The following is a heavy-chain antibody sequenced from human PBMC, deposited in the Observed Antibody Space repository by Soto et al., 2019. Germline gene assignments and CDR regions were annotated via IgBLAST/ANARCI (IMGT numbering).Heavy chain of an antibody. CDR3: ARGGYCSGGSCSDY. D-gene: IGHD2-15*01. V-gene: IGHV3-20*01. Sequence: GGALRLSCAASRYTFYNCAMSWVRQVPGKGLEWGSAINWNSVSTTYADSAKGRFTIPRDNAKTSLYLQPNSLRAADAALSHCARGGYCSGGSCSDYWGHGTLVTVCS. J-gene: IGHJ4*01. CDR1: RYTFYNCA. CDR2: INWNSVST.